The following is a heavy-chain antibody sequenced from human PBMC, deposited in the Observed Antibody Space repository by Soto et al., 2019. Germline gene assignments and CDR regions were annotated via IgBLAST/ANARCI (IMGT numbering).Heavy chain of an antibody. CDR1: GYSFTSYW. CDR3: ARHGRLLNPNGVGYYMDV. J-gene: IGHJ6*03. CDR2: IYPGDSDT. D-gene: IGHD3-3*01. Sequence: GESLKISCKGSGYSFTSYWIGWVRQMPGKGLEWMGIIYPGDSDTRYSPSFQGQVTISADKSISTAYLQWSSLKASDTAMYYWARHGRLLNPNGVGYYMDVWGKGTTVTVSS. V-gene: IGHV5-51*01.